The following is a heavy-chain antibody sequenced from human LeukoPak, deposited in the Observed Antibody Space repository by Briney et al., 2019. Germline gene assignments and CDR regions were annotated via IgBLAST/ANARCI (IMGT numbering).Heavy chain of an antibody. Sequence: GESLQISCQGSGSNFTSYWIGWVRQLPGKGLEWMGIIYPGDSDTRYSPSFQGQVTISADKSISTAYLQWSSLKASDTAMYYCARQGSGGSSSSLVYYYYYYMDVWGKGTTVTVSS. CDR2: IYPGDSDT. J-gene: IGHJ6*03. CDR3: ARQGSGGSSSSLVYYYYYYMDV. D-gene: IGHD6-6*01. CDR1: GSNFTSYW. V-gene: IGHV5-51*01.